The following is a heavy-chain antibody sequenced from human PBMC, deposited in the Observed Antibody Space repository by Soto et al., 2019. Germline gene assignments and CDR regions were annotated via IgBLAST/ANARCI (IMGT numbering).Heavy chain of an antibody. CDR2: VHHSGST. D-gene: IGHD3-10*01. Sequence: SETLSLTCAVSGGSISGGGYSWSWIRQPPGKGLEWIGYVHHSGSTNYNPSLKSRVTISVDKSKNQFSLKLSSVTAADTAVYYFARVRGMVRGVIIPYYFDYWGQGTLVTVSS. CDR3: ARVRGMVRGVIIPYYFDY. V-gene: IGHV4-30-2*01. CDR1: GGSISGGGYS. J-gene: IGHJ4*02.